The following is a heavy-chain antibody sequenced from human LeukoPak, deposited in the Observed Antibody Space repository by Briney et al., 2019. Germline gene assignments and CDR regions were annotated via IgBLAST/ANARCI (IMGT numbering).Heavy chain of an antibody. V-gene: IGHV5-51*01. J-gene: IGHJ6*02. CDR1: GYIFTVYW. D-gene: IGHD3-22*01. Sequence: GKSLTISCKGSGYIFTVYWIAWVRQMPGKGLEWMGMISPGDSDTRYSPSFEGQVTISADKSINTVYLQWSSLKASDTAIYYCGRRHYYDASGPGMDVWGQGTSVTVS. CDR3: GRRHYYDASGPGMDV. CDR2: ISPGDSDT.